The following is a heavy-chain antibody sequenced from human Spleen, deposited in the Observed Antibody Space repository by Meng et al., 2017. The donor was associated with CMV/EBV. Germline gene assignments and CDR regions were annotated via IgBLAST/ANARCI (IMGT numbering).Heavy chain of an antibody. CDR2: IIPVFGIV. CDR3: ATGPWGYCKGGTCYYFEY. CDR1: FSSSA. D-gene: IGHD2-15*01. J-gene: IGHJ4*02. Sequence: FSSSAISWVRQVPGQGLEWMGEIIPVFGIVNYAPKFQGRVSITADKSTVTAYMDLSSLTSEDTAVYYCATGPWGYCKGGTCYYFEYWGQGTLVTVSS. V-gene: IGHV1-69*17.